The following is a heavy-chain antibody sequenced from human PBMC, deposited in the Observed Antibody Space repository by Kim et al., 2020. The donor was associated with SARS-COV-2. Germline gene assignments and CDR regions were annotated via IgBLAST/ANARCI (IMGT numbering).Heavy chain of an antibody. CDR3: ARVRKYSSSSYSGGFDP. CDR2: TYYRSKWYN. CDR1: GDSVSSNSAA. D-gene: IGHD6-6*01. J-gene: IGHJ5*02. Sequence: SQTLSLTCAISGDSVSSNSAAWNWIRQSPSRGLEWLGRTYYRSKWYNDYAVSVKGRITINPDTSKNQFSLQLNSVTPEDTAVYYCARVRKYSSSSYSGGFDPWGQGTLVTVSS. V-gene: IGHV6-1*01.